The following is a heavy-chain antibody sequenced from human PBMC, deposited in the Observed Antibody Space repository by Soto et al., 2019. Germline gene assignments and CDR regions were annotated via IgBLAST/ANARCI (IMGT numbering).Heavy chain of an antibody. CDR1: GFAFSDAW. V-gene: IGHV3-15*01. Sequence: EVQLVESGGGLVKPGGSLRLSCAASGFAFSDAWMTWVRQAPGKGLEWVGRIKSRGEGGTTEYAAPVKGRFTISRDDSESTLYLQMNSLKTEDTAVYYCATFRSYSDCWGQGTLVTVSS. J-gene: IGHJ4*02. CDR2: IKSRGEGGTT. CDR3: ATFRSYSDC.